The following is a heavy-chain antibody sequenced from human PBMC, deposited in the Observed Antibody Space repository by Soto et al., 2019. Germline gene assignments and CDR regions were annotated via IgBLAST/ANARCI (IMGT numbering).Heavy chain of an antibody. V-gene: IGHV3-11*01. CDR2: ISSSGSTI. CDR3: ARARGKYCSGGSCYSESYYYYYMDV. Sequence: PGGSLRLSCAASGFTFSDYYMSWIRQAPGKGLEWVSYISSSGSTIYYADSVKGRFTISRDNAKNSLYLQMNSLRAEDTAVYYCARARGKYCSGGSCYSESYYYYYMDVWGKGTTVTAP. D-gene: IGHD2-15*01. J-gene: IGHJ6*03. CDR1: GFTFSDYY.